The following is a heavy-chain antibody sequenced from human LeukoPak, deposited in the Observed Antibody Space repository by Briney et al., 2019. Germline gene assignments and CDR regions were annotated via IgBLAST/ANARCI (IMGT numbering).Heavy chain of an antibody. CDR2: INHSGST. V-gene: IGHV4-34*01. CDR1: GGSFSGYY. Sequence: PSETLSLTCAVYGGSFSGYYWSWIRQPPGKGLEWIGEINHSGSTNYNPSLKSRVTISVDTSKNQFSLKLSSVTAADTAVYYCARGFSLGFGELGWFDPWGQGTLVTVSS. J-gene: IGHJ5*02. CDR3: ARGFSLGFGELGWFDP. D-gene: IGHD3-10*01.